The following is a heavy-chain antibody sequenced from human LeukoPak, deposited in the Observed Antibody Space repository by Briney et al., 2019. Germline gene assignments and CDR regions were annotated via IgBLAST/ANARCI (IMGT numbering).Heavy chain of an antibody. J-gene: IGHJ4*02. D-gene: IGHD1-26*01. Sequence: GASVKVSCKASGYTFTSYYMHWVRQAPGQGLEWMGIINPSGGSTSYARKFQGRVTMTRDMSTSTVYMELSSLRSEDTAVYYCARDRRYSGSYEPFDYWGQGTLVTVSS. CDR3: ARDRRYSGSYEPFDY. V-gene: IGHV1-46*01. CDR1: GYTFTSYY. CDR2: INPSGGST.